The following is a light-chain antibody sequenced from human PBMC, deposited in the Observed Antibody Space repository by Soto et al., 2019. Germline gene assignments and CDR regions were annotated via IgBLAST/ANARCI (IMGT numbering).Light chain of an antibody. V-gene: IGKV3-20*01. CDR3: KQYGSSPWT. Sequence: EIVLTQSPGTLSLSPGESSNLSCRASQSVSRSYLAWYQQKPGQAPRLLIYDASIRATGIPDRFSGSGSGTDLTITISTLEPEDFAVYYSKQYGSSPWTYGQGTKVEIK. CDR1: QSVSRSY. J-gene: IGKJ1*01. CDR2: DAS.